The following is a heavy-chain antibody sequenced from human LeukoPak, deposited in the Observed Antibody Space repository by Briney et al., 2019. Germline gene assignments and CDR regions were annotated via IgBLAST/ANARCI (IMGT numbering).Heavy chain of an antibody. Sequence: SETLSLTCTVSGGSISSYYWSWIRQPPGKGLEWIGYIYYSGSTNYNPSLKSRVTISVDTSKNQFSLKLSSVTAADTAVYYCARHMGGYSGYEIHYYFDYWGQGTLVTVSS. D-gene: IGHD5-12*01. CDR1: GGSISSYY. J-gene: IGHJ4*02. V-gene: IGHV4-59*08. CDR2: IYYSGST. CDR3: ARHMGGYSGYEIHYYFDY.